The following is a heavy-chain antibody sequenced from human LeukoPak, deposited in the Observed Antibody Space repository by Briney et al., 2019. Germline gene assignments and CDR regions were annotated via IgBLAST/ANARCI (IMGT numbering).Heavy chain of an antibody. Sequence: ASVKVSCKASGYTFTSYYMYWVRQAPGQGLEWLGIINPSGGSTSYPQKFQGRVTMTRDTSTSTVHMELSSLTSEDTAVYYCARAVGDRYNWFDPWGQGTLVTVSS. J-gene: IGHJ5*02. CDR3: ARAVGDRYNWFDP. V-gene: IGHV1-46*01. CDR1: GYTFTSYY. D-gene: IGHD4-17*01. CDR2: INPSGGST.